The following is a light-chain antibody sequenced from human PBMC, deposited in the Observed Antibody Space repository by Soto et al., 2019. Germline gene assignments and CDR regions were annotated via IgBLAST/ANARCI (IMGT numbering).Light chain of an antibody. CDR1: QSVSSY. J-gene: IGKJ1*01. CDR3: QQRSNWPT. CDR2: DAS. Sequence: EIVLTQSPATLSLSPGERATLSCRASQSVSSYLAWYQQKPGQAPRLLIYDASNRATGIPARFSGSGSGTDFTLTISSLVPEDFAVYYCQQRSNWPTFGQGTKV. V-gene: IGKV3-11*01.